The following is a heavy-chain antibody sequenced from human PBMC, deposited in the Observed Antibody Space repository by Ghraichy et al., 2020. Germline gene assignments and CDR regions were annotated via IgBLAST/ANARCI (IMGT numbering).Heavy chain of an antibody. D-gene: IGHD2-15*01. J-gene: IGHJ3*02. CDR1: GGSISSGGYY. V-gene: IGHV4-31*03. CDR3: ARDAYAVRVTANGDASDAFDI. CDR2: IYYSGST. Sequence: SETLSLTCTVSGGSISSGGYYWSWIRQHPGKGLEWIGYIYYSGSTYYNPSLKSRVTISVDTSKNQFSLKLSSVTAADTAVYYCARDAYAVRVTANGDASDAFDIWGQGTMVTVSS.